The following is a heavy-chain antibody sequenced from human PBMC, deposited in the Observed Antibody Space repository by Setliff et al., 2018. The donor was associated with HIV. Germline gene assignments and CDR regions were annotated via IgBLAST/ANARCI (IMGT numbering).Heavy chain of an antibody. V-gene: IGHV4-59*11. Sequence: LSLTCTLSGGSITSHYWSWIRQPPGKGLEWIGYVFYTGGTNYRPSLRGRVTISVDTSKNHFSLKLSSVTAADTAVYYCAKTIRGYISGDYMDVWGKGTTVTVSS. CDR3: AKTIRGYISGDYMDV. CDR2: VFYTGGT. D-gene: IGHD5-18*01. J-gene: IGHJ6*03. CDR1: GGSITSHY.